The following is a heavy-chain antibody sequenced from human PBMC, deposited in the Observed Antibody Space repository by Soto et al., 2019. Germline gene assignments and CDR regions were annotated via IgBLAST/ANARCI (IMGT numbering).Heavy chain of an antibody. D-gene: IGHD4-17*01. V-gene: IGHV1-3*04. J-gene: IGHJ2*01. CDR1: GYTFTSYA. CDR2: INTAKGYT. Sequence: QVQVVQSGAEVKKPGASVKVSCKASGYTFTSYAMHWVRQAPGHRLEWMGWINTAKGYTKYSQMFQGRVTIARDTSASTAYLELSSLSSEDPAVYYCVRGSSSATTFYFDLWGRGTLVTVSS. CDR3: VRGSSSATTFYFDL.